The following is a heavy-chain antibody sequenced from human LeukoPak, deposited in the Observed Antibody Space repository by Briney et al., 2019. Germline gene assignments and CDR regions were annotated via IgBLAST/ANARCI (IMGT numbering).Heavy chain of an antibody. Sequence: QPGRSLRLSCAASGFTFDDYAMHWVRQAPGKGLEWVSGISWNSGSIGYADSVKGRFTISRDNAKNSLYLQMNSLRAEDTALYYCAKDIVDVGGNWGYYFDYWGQGTLVTVSS. CDR2: ISWNSGSI. D-gene: IGHD7-27*01. J-gene: IGHJ4*02. V-gene: IGHV3-9*01. CDR1: GFTFDDYA. CDR3: AKDIVDVGGNWGYYFDY.